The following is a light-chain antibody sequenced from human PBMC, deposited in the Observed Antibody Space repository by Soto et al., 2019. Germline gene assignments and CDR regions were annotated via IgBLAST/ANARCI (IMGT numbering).Light chain of an antibody. CDR1: QSVSNTY. CDR2: GAS. Sequence: EIVLTQSPGTLSLSPGERATLSCKASQSVSNTYLAWYQHKPGQAPRLLIYGASSRATGIPDRFSGSGSGKDFTLTISRLEPEDFAVYYCQQRETFGQGTKVDIK. J-gene: IGKJ1*01. V-gene: IGKV3-20*01. CDR3: QQRET.